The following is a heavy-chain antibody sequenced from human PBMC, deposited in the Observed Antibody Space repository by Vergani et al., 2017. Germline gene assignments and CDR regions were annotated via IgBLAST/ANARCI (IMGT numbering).Heavy chain of an antibody. V-gene: IGHV4-34*01. D-gene: IGHD6-6*01. J-gene: IGHJ5*02. CDR3: ASEPQMEYSSSSGWFDP. CDR2: INDSGST. CDR1: GGSFSGYY. Sequence: QVQLQQWGAGLLKPSETLSLTCVVYGGSFSGYYWSWIRQSPGKGLEWIGEINDSGSTKYNPSLESRVTISVDTSKKQFFLKLSSVTAADTAVYYCASEPQMEYSSSSGWFDPWGQGTLVTVSS.